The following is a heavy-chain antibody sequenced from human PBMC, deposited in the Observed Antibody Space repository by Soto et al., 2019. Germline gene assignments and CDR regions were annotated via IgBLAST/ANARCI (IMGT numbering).Heavy chain of an antibody. V-gene: IGHV3-30*18. D-gene: IGHD3-22*01. CDR2: ISYDGSNK. CDR3: AKDIDSSGYSSLY. J-gene: IGHJ4*02. CDR1: GFTFSSYG. Sequence: QVQLVESGGGVVQPGRSLRLSCAASGFTFSSYGMHWVRLAPGKGLEWVAVISYDGSNKYYADSVKGRFTISRDNSKNTLYLQMNSLRAEDTAVYYCAKDIDSSGYSSLYWGQGTLVTVSS.